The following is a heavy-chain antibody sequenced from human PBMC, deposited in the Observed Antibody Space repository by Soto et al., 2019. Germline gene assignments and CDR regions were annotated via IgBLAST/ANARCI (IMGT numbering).Heavy chain of an antibody. CDR3: ARGESRAAAVYYFDY. J-gene: IGHJ4*02. Sequence: PSETLSLTCTVSGGSVSSGSYYWSWIRQPPGKGLEWIGYIYYSGSTNYNPSLKSRVTISVDTSKNQCSLKLSSVTAADTAVYNCARGESRAAAVYYFDYWGQGTLVTVSS. CDR1: GGSVSSGSYY. CDR2: IYYSGST. D-gene: IGHD6-13*01. V-gene: IGHV4-61*01.